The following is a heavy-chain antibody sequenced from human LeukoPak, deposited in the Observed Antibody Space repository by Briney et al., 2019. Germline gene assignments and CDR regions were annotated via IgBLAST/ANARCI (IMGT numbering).Heavy chain of an antibody. Sequence: GGSPRLSCAASGFTFSSYAMHWVRQAPGKGLEWVAVISYDGSNKFYADSVKGRFTISRDNSKNTLYLQMNSLRAEDTAVYYCARDWEYYYDSSGYAYWGQGTLVTVSS. CDR1: GFTFSSYA. D-gene: IGHD3-22*01. CDR3: ARDWEYYYDSSGYAY. J-gene: IGHJ4*02. V-gene: IGHV3-30-3*01. CDR2: ISYDGSNK.